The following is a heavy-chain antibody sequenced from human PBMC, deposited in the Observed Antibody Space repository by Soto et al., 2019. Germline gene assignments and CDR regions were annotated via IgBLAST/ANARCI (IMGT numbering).Heavy chain of an antibody. J-gene: IGHJ4*02. Sequence: PGGSLRLSCAASGFTFSSYAMSWVRQAPGKGLEWVSAISGSGGSTYYADSVKGRFTISRDNSKNTLYLQMNSLRAEDTAVYYCATDRGYPGTTLIGYWGQGTLVTVSS. CDR1: GFTFSSYA. D-gene: IGHD4-17*01. CDR2: ISGSGGST. V-gene: IGHV3-23*01. CDR3: ATDRGYPGTTLIGY.